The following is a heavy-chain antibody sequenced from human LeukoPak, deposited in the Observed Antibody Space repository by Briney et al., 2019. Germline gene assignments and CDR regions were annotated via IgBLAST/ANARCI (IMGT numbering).Heavy chain of an antibody. Sequence: PSETLSLTCAVYGGSFSGYYWSWIRQPPGKGLEWIGEINHSGSTNYNPSLKSRVTISVDTSKNQFSLKLSSVTAADTAVYYCARRGKWWPQTRGGFDYWGQGTLVTVSS. J-gene: IGHJ4*02. CDR2: INHSGST. V-gene: IGHV4-34*01. D-gene: IGHD2-15*01. CDR1: GGSFSGYY. CDR3: ARRGKWWPQTRGGFDY.